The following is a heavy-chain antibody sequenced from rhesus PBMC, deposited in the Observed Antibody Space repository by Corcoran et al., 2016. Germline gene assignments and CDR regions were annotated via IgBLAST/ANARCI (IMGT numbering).Heavy chain of an antibody. CDR2: SYGSGSST. D-gene: IGHD5-24*01. V-gene: IGHV4-169*02. J-gene: IGHJ6*01. CDR3: VRDRVHYPDYYYGLDS. Sequence: QLQLQESGPGLVKPSETLSVTCAVSGGPISSSYWSWIRQAPGKGRGWIGYSYGSGSSTHYNPYLKSRVTLSVDTSKNQFSLKLSSVTAADTAVYYCVRDRVHYPDYYYGLDSWGQGVVVTVSS. CDR1: GGPISSSY.